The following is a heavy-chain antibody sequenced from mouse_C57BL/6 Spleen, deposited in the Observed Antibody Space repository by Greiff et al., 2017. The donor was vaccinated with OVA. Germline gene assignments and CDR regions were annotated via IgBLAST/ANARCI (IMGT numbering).Heavy chain of an antibody. CDR2: IYPGSGNT. CDR3: ARESSGGYYAMDY. Sequence: QVQLKQSGAELVRPGASVKLSCKASGYTFTDYYINWVKQRPGQGLEWIARIYPGSGNTYYNEKFKGKATLTAEKSSSTAYMQLSSLTSEDSAVYFCARESSGGYYAMDYWGQGTSVTVSS. D-gene: IGHD1-1*01. J-gene: IGHJ4*01. V-gene: IGHV1-76*01. CDR1: GYTFTDYY.